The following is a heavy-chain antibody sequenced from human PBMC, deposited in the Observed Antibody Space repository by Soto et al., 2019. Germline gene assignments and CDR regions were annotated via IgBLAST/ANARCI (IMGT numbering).Heavy chain of an antibody. Sequence: GGSLRLSCAASGFTFSSYAMSWVRQAPGKGLEWVSAISGSGGSTYYADSVKGRLTISRDNSKNTLYLQMNSLRAEDTAVYYCAKRGLRQLVLYYYYGMDVWGQGTTVTVSS. D-gene: IGHD6-6*01. J-gene: IGHJ6*02. CDR2: ISGSGGST. V-gene: IGHV3-23*01. CDR1: GFTFSSYA. CDR3: AKRGLRQLVLYYYYGMDV.